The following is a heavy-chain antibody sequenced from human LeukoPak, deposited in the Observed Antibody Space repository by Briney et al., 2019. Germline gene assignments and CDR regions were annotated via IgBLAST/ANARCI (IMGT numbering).Heavy chain of an antibody. CDR1: GFTFNNYW. Sequence: GGSLRLSCAASGFTFNNYWMTWVRQGPGKGLEWVANIKPGGNEKYYVDSVKGRFTISRDNSKNTLYLQMNSLRAEDTAVYYCANDSGYSSGWYLYYWGQGTLVTVSS. CDR3: ANDSGYSSGWYLYY. V-gene: IGHV3-7*01. J-gene: IGHJ4*02. D-gene: IGHD6-19*01. CDR2: IKPGGNEK.